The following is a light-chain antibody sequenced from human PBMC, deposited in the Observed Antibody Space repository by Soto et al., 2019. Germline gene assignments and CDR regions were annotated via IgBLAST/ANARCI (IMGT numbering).Light chain of an antibody. Sequence: DIQLTQSPSFLSASVGDRVTISCRASQGINTYVAWYQQKPGKAPKLLIYGASTLHTGVPSRFSGSESGAEFTLTISSLHPEDFATYYCQQLHSYPITFGQGTRLEIK. CDR2: GAS. CDR1: QGINTY. V-gene: IGKV1-9*01. CDR3: QQLHSYPIT. J-gene: IGKJ5*01.